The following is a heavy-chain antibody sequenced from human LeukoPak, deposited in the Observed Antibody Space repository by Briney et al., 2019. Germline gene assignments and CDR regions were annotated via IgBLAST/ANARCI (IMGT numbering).Heavy chain of an antibody. CDR3: ATGESRRYGRDYYYYYYMDV. J-gene: IGHJ6*03. V-gene: IGHV1-24*01. CDR1: GYTLTELS. D-gene: IGHD3-9*01. Sequence: ASVKVSCKASGYTLTELSMHWVRQAPGKGLEWMGGFDPEDGETIYAQKFQGRVTMTEDTSTDTAYMELSSLRSEDTAVYYCATGESRRYGRDYYYYYYMDVWGKGTTVTISS. CDR2: FDPEDGET.